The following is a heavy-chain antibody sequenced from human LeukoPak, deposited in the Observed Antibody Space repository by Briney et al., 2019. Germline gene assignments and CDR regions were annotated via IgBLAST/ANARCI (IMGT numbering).Heavy chain of an antibody. Sequence: GGSLRLSCAASGFTFSSYGMHWVRQAPGKGLEGVAFIRYDGSNKYYADSVKGRFTISRDNSKNTLYLQMNSLRAEDTAVYYCAKETMVQGVIIIDYWGQGTLVTVSS. CDR3: AKETMVQGVIIIDY. D-gene: IGHD3-10*01. CDR2: IRYDGSNK. CDR1: GFTFSSYG. V-gene: IGHV3-30*02. J-gene: IGHJ4*02.